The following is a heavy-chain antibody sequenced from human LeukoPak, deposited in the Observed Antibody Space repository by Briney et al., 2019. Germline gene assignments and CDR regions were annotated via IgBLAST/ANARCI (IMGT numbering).Heavy chain of an antibody. Sequence: GGSLRLSCAASGFTFDDYAMHWVRQAPGKGLEWVSSISGSSSYLFFADSVKGRFTISRDNTKNSLYLQMNSLRVDDTAVYYCARDAVTGYSSGWYKPFPFDYWGQGSLVTVSS. V-gene: IGHV3-21*01. CDR1: GFTFDDYA. CDR2: ISGSSSYL. J-gene: IGHJ4*02. D-gene: IGHD6-19*01. CDR3: ARDAVTGYSSGWYKPFPFDY.